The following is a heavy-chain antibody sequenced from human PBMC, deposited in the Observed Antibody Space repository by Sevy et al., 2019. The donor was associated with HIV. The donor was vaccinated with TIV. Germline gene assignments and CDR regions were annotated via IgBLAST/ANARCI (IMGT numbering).Heavy chain of an antibody. CDR3: SISRYGDKPYYFDY. CDR1: GFTFSGSA. V-gene: IGHV3-73*01. J-gene: IGHJ4*02. Sequence: GGSLRLSCAVPGFTFSGSAIHWVRQASGKGLEWVGRFRVKANGYATAYAASVKGRFTISRDDSKNTAYLQMNSLKTEDTALYYISISRYGDKPYYFDYWGQGTLVTVSS. CDR2: FRVKANGYAT. D-gene: IGHD4-17*01.